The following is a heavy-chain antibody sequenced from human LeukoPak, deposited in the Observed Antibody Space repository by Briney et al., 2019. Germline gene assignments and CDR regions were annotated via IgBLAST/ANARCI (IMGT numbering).Heavy chain of an antibody. J-gene: IGHJ4*02. D-gene: IGHD5-18*01. V-gene: IGHV3-21*01. CDR1: GFTFSSYS. CDR2: ISSSSSYI. CDR3: ARGGVDTAMVTPTTDY. Sequence: AGGSLRLSCAASGFTFSSYSMNWVRQAPGKGLEWVSSISSSSSYIYYADSVKGRFTISRDNAKNSLYLQMNSLRAEDTAVYYCARGGVDTAMVTPTTDYWGQGTLVTVSS.